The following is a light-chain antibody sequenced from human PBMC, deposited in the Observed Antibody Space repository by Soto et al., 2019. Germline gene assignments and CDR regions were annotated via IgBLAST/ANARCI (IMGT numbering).Light chain of an antibody. Sequence: QSVLTQPPSVSRAPGQRVTISCTGSSSNIGAGYDIHWYQQLPGTAPKLLIYGDKNRPSGVPDRFSGSRSGTSAFLAITGLQAEDEADYYCQSYDSSLREVFGTGTKVTVL. J-gene: IGLJ1*01. V-gene: IGLV1-40*01. CDR3: QSYDSSLREV. CDR1: SSNIGAGYD. CDR2: GDK.